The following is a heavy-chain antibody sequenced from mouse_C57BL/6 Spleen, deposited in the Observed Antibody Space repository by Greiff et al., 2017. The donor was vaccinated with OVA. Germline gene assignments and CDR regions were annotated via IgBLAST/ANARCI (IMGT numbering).Heavy chain of an antibody. V-gene: IGHV7-3*01. CDR2: IRNKANGYTT. CDR1: GFTFTDYY. D-gene: IGHD1-1*01. J-gene: IGHJ2*01. CDR3: ARSRSPYYIDY. Sequence: EVQRVESGGGLVQPGGSLSLSCAASGFTFTDYYMSWVRQPPGKALEWLGFIRNKANGYTTEYSASVKGRFTISRDNSQSILYLQMNALRAEDSATYYCARSRSPYYIDYWGQGTTLTVSS.